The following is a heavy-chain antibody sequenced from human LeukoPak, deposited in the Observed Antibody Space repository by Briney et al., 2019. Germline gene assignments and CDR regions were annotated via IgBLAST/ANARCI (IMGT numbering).Heavy chain of an antibody. Sequence: GGSLRLSCAASGFTFSSYWMSWVRQAPGKGLEWVANIKQDGSEKYYVDSVKGRFTISRDNAKNSLYLQMNSLRAEDTAVYYCARDEVFAMEAFDIWGQGTMVTVSS. V-gene: IGHV3-7*01. CDR2: IKQDGSEK. D-gene: IGHD2-8*01. CDR3: ARDEVFAMEAFDI. J-gene: IGHJ3*02. CDR1: GFTFSSYW.